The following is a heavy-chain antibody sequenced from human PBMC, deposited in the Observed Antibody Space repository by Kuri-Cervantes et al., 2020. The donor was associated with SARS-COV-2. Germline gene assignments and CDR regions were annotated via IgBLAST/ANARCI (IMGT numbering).Heavy chain of an antibody. Sequence: ESLKISCAVYGGSFSGYKWNWIRQSPGKGLEWIGEINHSGSTNYNPSLKSRVTISLDTSSNQVSLRLTSATAADTAVYYCGKVSWLQLWHRYSDSWGQGTLVTVSS. J-gene: IGHJ4*02. CDR3: GKVSWLQLWHRYSDS. CDR2: INHSGST. D-gene: IGHD5-24*01. V-gene: IGHV4-34*01. CDR1: GGSFSGYK.